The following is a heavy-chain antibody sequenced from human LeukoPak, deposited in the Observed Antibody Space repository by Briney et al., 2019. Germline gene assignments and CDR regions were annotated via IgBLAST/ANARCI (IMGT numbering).Heavy chain of an antibody. CDR2: TSWNSGSI. J-gene: IGHJ6*02. Sequence: GGSLRLSCAASGFTFDDYAMHWVRQAPGKGLEWVSGTSWNSGSIGYADSVKGRFTISRDNAKNSLYLQMNSLRAEDTALYYCAKDYYGSGSYYPGGMDVWGQGTTVTVSS. V-gene: IGHV3-9*01. CDR3: AKDYYGSGSYYPGGMDV. CDR1: GFTFDDYA. D-gene: IGHD3-10*01.